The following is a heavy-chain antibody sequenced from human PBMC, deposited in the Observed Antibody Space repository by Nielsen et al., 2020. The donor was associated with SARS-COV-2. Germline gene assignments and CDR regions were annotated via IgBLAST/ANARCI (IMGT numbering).Heavy chain of an antibody. CDR1: GGSISSSNW. Sequence: GSLRLSCAVSGGSISSSNWWSWVRQPPGKGLEWIGEIYHSGSTNYNPSLKSRVTISVDKSKNQFSLKLSSVTAADTAVYYCARAWGRDIVVTHYYYYGMDVWGQGTTVTVSS. CDR3: ARAWGRDIVVTHYYYYGMDV. V-gene: IGHV4-4*02. CDR2: IYHSGST. D-gene: IGHD2-2*01. J-gene: IGHJ6*02.